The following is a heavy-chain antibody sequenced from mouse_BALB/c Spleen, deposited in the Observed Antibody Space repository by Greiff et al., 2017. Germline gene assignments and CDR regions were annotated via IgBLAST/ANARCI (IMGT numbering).Heavy chain of an antibody. CDR3: AKFITTAMDY. Sequence: QVQLKESGAELVRPGSSVKISCKASGYAFSSYWMNWVKQRPGQGLEWIGQIHPGDGDTNYNGKFKGKATLTADKSSSTAYMQLSSLTSEDSAVYFCAKFITTAMDYWGQGTSVTVSS. CDR1: GYAFSSYW. D-gene: IGHD1-1*01. V-gene: IGHV1-80*01. J-gene: IGHJ4*01. CDR2: IHPGDGDT.